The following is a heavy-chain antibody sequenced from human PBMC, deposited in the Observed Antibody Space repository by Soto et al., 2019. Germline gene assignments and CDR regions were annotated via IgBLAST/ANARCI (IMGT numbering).Heavy chain of an antibody. CDR2: ISSSSSYI. CDR1: GFTFSSCS. J-gene: IGHJ6*02. V-gene: IGHV3-21*01. Sequence: GGSLRLSCAASGFTFSSCSMNWVRQAPGKGLEWVSSISSSSSYIYYADSVKGRFTISRDNAKNSLYLQMNSLRAEDTAVYYCARSRSADYSGGYYYYGMDVWGQGTTVTVSS. CDR3: ARSRSADYSGGYYYYGMDV. D-gene: IGHD4-4*01.